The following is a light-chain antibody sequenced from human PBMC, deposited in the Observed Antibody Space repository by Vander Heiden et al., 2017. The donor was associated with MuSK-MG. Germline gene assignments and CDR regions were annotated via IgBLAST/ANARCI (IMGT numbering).Light chain of an antibody. J-gene: IGLJ1*01. V-gene: IGLV1-36*01. CDR2: YDD. CDR3: ATWDSRLNGYV. Sequence: QSVLTQPPSVSEAPGQRVTISCSGSSSNIGKNAVNWYQHLTGRAPKVLVYYDDLVPSGVSSRFSASKSGTSASLAISGLQSEDEAEYYCATWDSRLNGYVFGSGTTVTVL. CDR1: SSNIGKNA.